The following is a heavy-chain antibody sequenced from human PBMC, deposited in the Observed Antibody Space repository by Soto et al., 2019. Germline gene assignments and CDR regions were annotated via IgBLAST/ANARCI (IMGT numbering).Heavy chain of an antibody. CDR1: GDSVSSNGVA. CDR2: TYYASKWNN. CDR3: ARGRKSAVDY. Sequence: QVQLQQSGPGLMKPSQTLSLTCAISGDSVSSNGVAWNWIRQSPSRGLEWLGRTYYASKWNNGYSPSVKSRITINPDTSKNQFSLQLHFVTPEDTAVYYCARGRKSAVDYWGQGTLVTVSS. V-gene: IGHV6-1*01. J-gene: IGHJ4*02.